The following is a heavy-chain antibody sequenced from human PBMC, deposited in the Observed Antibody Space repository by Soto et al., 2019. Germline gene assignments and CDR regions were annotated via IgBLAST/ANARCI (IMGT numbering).Heavy chain of an antibody. J-gene: IGHJ5*02. V-gene: IGHV1-69*01. CDR1: GGTFSNFA. D-gene: IGHD3-16*02. CDR3: SRSSGGEPIGVIVRGPVFDP. Sequence: QVHLVQSGAEVKKPGSSVTVSCKASGGTFSNFAITWVRQAPGQGLEWVGGIVPFFGRADYARKFEGRVTIAADVSNKIGYLELRGLRPDDTAIDFCSRSSGGEPIGVIVRGPVFDPWGQGNLVTVS. CDR2: IVPFFGRA.